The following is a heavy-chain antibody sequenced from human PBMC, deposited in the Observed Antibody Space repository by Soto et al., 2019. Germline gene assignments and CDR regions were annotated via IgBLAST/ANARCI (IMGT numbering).Heavy chain of an antibody. D-gene: IGHD5-18*01. Sequence: PGGSLRLSCAASGFTSWDYDMSWIRQAPGKGLEWVSYISRSGNTMYYGDYVKGRFTISKDNAENSLYLQMSSLRAEDTAVYYCARSPGYSYGYYYWGKGTLVTVSS. CDR1: GFTSWDYD. J-gene: IGHJ4*02. CDR3: ARSPGYSYGYYY. V-gene: IGHV3-11*04. CDR2: ISRSGNTM.